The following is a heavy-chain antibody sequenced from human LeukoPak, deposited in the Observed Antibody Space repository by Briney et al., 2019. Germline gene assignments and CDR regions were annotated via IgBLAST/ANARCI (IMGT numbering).Heavy chain of an antibody. CDR2: MYYSGSA. J-gene: IGHJ4*02. Sequence: PSEALSLTCTVSGGSISSTDYYWGWIRQPPGKGLEWIGRMYYSGSAYYNPSLKGRVTISVDTSKSQFSLRLSSVTAADTAVYYCARLSGAYYSDFDYWGQGTLVTVSS. CDR1: GGSISSTDYY. D-gene: IGHD3-22*01. V-gene: IGHV4-39*01. CDR3: ARLSGAYYSDFDY.